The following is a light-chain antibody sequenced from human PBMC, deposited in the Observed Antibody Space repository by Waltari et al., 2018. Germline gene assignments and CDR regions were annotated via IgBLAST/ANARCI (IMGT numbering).Light chain of an antibody. V-gene: IGLV2-23*03. J-gene: IGLJ1*01. Sequence: QSALTQPAYVSGSPGQSITISCTGNSSDGGSYNRVSWYQQHPGKAPKHMIYEGNKRPSGVSNRFSGSKSGNTASLTISGLQAEDEADYYCCSYAGSSTFPYVFGTGTKVTVL. CDR1: SSDGGSYNR. CDR3: CSYAGSSTFPYV. CDR2: EGN.